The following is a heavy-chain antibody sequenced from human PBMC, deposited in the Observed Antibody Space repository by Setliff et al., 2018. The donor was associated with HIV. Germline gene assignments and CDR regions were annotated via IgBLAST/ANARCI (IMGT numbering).Heavy chain of an antibody. D-gene: IGHD2-15*01. Sequence: SETLSLTCTFSGVTSGDYYWTWIRQHPVKGLEWIGYIYSSGTKYYNPSLKSRLAISLDTSKNQFSLNLKSVTAADAAVYYCARGFCSGGFCHPNFYHYMDVWGLGTLVTVSS. J-gene: IGHJ4*02. CDR3: ARGFCSGGFCHPNFYHYMDV. CDR2: IYSSGTK. V-gene: IGHV4-31*03. CDR1: GVTSGDYY.